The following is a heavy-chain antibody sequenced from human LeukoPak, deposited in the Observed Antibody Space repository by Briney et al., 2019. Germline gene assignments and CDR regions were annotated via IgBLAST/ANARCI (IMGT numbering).Heavy chain of an antibody. CDR2: VSSGRGST. CDR1: RFSVSDYS. Sequence: GGALTLSCAASRFSVSDYSSRWIRQPPSKGPAWISYVSSGRGSTNYADSVKGRSTISRDNDKNSVALQLNGLRADDAAVYFCTRERRGSYYAFESWGQGTLVTVSS. D-gene: IGHD3-16*01. CDR3: TRERRGSYYAFES. J-gene: IGHJ4*02. V-gene: IGHV3-11*05.